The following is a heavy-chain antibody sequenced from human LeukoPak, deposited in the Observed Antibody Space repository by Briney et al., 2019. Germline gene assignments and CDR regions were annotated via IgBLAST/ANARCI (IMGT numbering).Heavy chain of an antibody. CDR2: IFPSGGEI. CDR1: GFTFSSDA. CDR3: AKGSGGFDY. D-gene: IGHD2-15*01. V-gene: IGHV3-23*01. Sequence: GGSLRLSCAASGFTFSSDAMSWVRQAPGKGLEWVSSIFPSGGEIHYADSVRGRFTISRDNSKSTLSLQMNSLRAEDTAVYYCAKGSGGFDYWGQGTLVTVSS. J-gene: IGHJ4*02.